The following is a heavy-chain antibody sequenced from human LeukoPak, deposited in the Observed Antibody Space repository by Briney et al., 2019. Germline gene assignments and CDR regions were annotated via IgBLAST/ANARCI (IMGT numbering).Heavy chain of an antibody. D-gene: IGHD6-13*01. J-gene: IGHJ5*02. CDR3: AKDRLPRGAPGRGEHHNWFDP. Sequence: GGSLRLSCAASEFTFNSYWMSWVRQAPGKGLEWVANIKQDGGQIYYLDSVKGRFTVSRDNAKNSLYLQMNSLRAEDTAVYYCAKDRLPRGAPGRGEHHNWFDPWGQGTLVTVSS. V-gene: IGHV3-7*04. CDR2: IKQDGGQI. CDR1: EFTFNSYW.